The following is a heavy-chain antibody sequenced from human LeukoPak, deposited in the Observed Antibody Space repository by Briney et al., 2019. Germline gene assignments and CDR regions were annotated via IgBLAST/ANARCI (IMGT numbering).Heavy chain of an antibody. CDR2: IYHSGST. V-gene: IGHV4-38-2*02. Sequence: SETPSLTCTVSGYSISSGYYWGWIRQPPGKGLEWIGSIYHSGSTYYNPSLKSRVTISVDTSKNQFSLKLSSVTAADTAVYYCARASEIAAAVDYWGQGTLVTVSS. CDR3: ARASEIAAAVDY. CDR1: GYSISSGYY. D-gene: IGHD6-13*01. J-gene: IGHJ4*02.